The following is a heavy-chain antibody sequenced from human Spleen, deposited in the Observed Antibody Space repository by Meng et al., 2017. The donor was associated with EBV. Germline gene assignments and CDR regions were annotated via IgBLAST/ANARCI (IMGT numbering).Heavy chain of an antibody. CDR2: IIPLFGSV. CDR1: GGTFSTYS. J-gene: IGHJ4*02. CDR3: ASGLTGDTVTTILDF. D-gene: IGHD2-21*02. Sequence: QVQLVQSGAEVKKPGSSVKVSCKASGGTFSTYSISWVRQAPGQGLEWMGGIIPLFGSVNYAQRFQGRVAITADESTRTVYLELGSLSSEDTAIYYCASGLTGDTVTTILDFWGQGSLVTVST. V-gene: IGHV1-69*01.